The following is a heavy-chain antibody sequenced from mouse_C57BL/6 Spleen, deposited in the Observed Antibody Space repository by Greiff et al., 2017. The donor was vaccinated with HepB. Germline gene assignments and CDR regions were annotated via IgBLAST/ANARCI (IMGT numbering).Heavy chain of an antibody. Sequence: DVKLVESGGGLVQPGGSLKLSCAASGFTFSDYGMAWVRQAPRKGPEWVAFISNLAYSSYYADTVTGRFTISRENAKNTLYLEMSSLRSEDTAMYYCARRELGRYFDVWGTGTTVTVSS. J-gene: IGHJ1*03. D-gene: IGHD4-1*01. CDR2: ISNLAYSS. CDR1: GFTFSDYG. CDR3: ARRELGRYFDV. V-gene: IGHV5-15*04.